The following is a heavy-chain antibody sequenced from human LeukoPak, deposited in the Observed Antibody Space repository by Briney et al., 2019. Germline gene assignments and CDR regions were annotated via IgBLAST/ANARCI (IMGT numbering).Heavy chain of an antibody. CDR2: INHSGST. CDR1: GGSFSGYY. D-gene: IGHD3-22*01. V-gene: IGHV4-34*01. CDR3: ARSPYYYDSSGYYYSPFDY. Sequence: SETLSLTCAVYGGSFSGYYWSWIRQPPGKGLEWIGEINHSGSTNYNPSLKSRVTISVDTSKNQFSLKLSSVTAADTAVYYCARSPYYYDSSGYYYSPFDYWGQGTLVTVSS. J-gene: IGHJ4*02.